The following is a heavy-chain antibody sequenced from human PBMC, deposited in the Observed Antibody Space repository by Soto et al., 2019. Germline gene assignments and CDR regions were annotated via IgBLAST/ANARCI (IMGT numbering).Heavy chain of an antibody. V-gene: IGHV1-46*01. J-gene: IGHJ6*02. CDR1: GYTFTSYY. CDR2: INPSGGST. D-gene: IGHD3-3*01. CDR3: AKDDYFERFLEWLQPNYYYYGMDV. Sequence: ASVKVSCKASGYTFTSYYMHCVRQAPGQGLEWMGIINPSGGSTSYAQKFQGRVTMTKNTLYLQMNSLRAEDTAVYYCAKDDYFERFLEWLQPNYYYYGMDVWGQGTTVTVSS.